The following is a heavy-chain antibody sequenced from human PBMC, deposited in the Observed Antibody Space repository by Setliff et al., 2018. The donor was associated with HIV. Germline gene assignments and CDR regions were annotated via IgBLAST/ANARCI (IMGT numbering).Heavy chain of an antibody. Sequence: SVKVSCKASGRTFSSYSITWVRQAPGQGLEWMGGIIPIFNTANYAQKFQGRVTITADESTSTAYMELSSLGSEDTAVYYCARGSGGYCSGGSCYFGFGLALWGQGTTVTVSS. D-gene: IGHD2-15*01. V-gene: IGHV1-69*13. CDR3: ARGSGGYCSGGSCYFGFGLAL. CDR2: IIPIFNTA. J-gene: IGHJ6*02. CDR1: GRTFSSYS.